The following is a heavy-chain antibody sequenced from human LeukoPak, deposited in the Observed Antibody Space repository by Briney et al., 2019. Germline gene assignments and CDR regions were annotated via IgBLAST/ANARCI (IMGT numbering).Heavy chain of an antibody. J-gene: IGHJ6*03. D-gene: IGHD3-10*01. V-gene: IGHV1-2*02. Sequence: GASVKVSCKASGYTFTGYYMHWVRQAPGQGLEWMGWINPNSGGTDYAQKFQGRVTMTRDTSISTAYMELSRLRSDDTAVYYCARDGGGNTMVRGVIVTDYYYYYMDVWGKGTTVTVSS. CDR3: ARDGGGNTMVRGVIVTDYYYYYMDV. CDR1: GYTFTGYY. CDR2: INPNSGGT.